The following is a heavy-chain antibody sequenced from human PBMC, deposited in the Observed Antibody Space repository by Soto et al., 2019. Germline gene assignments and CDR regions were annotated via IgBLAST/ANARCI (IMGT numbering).Heavy chain of an antibody. CDR1: GFNFNIHA. CDR3: ARDIVGILGPDY. V-gene: IGHV3-74*01. D-gene: IGHD1-26*01. J-gene: IGHJ4*02. Sequence: GGSLRLSCAAPGFNFNIHALHWIRQVPGKGLEWVSRIKSDGTSTDYAVSVKGRFTISRDNTKNTLYLQMNSLRAEATAVYYCARDIVGILGPDYWGQGTLVTVSS. CDR2: IKSDGTST.